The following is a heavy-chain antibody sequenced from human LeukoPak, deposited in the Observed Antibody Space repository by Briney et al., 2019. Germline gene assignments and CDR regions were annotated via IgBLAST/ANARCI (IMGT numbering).Heavy chain of an antibody. CDR3: ARDRDYVWGTDAFDI. J-gene: IGHJ3*02. CDR2: IHISGSA. D-gene: IGHD3-16*01. Sequence: SETLSLTCIVSGGSISSGSYYWTWIRQPAGKGLEWIGRIHISGSANYNPSLKSRVTISADTSKNQFSLKLSSVTAADAAVYYCARDRDYVWGTDAFDIWGQGTMVTVSS. CDR1: GGSISSGSYY. V-gene: IGHV4-61*02.